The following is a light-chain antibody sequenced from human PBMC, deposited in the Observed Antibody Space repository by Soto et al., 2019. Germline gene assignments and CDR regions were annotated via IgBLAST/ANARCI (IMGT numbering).Light chain of an antibody. J-gene: IGKJ5*01. CDR3: QQYENLPT. CDR1: QNINNY. CDR2: DAS. V-gene: IGKV1-33*01. Sequence: DIQMTQSPSSLSASVGYRVTITFQASQNINNYLNWYKQKPGRAPKLLIYDASNLEAGVPSRFRGSGSGTDFTFTISRLQPEDIATYYCQQYENLPTFGQGTRLEI.